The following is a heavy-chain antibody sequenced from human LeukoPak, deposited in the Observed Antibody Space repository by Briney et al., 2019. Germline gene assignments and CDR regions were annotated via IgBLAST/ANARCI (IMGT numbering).Heavy chain of an antibody. D-gene: IGHD5-24*01. J-gene: IGHJ4*02. V-gene: IGHV3-30*02. CDR3: AKPRRDGYNFLF. Sequence: PGGSLRLSCAASGFSFSSYGMHWVRQAPGKGLEWVAFIRYDGSNKYYADSVKGRFTISRDNSKNTLYLQMNSLRAEDTAVYYCAKPRRDGYNFLFWGQGTLVTVSS. CDR1: GFSFSSYG. CDR2: IRYDGSNK.